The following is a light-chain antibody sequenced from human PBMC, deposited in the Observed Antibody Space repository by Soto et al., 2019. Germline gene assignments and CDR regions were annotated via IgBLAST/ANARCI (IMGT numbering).Light chain of an antibody. CDR1: QSVSSY. J-gene: IGKJ4*01. V-gene: IGKV3-11*01. Sequence: EIVLTQSPATLSLSPGERATLSCRASQSVSSYLAWYQQKPGQAPRLLIYDASNRATGIPARFSGSGSGTDFTPPISSLRPENFAVYYCQQRSNWPLTFGGGTKVEIK. CDR2: DAS. CDR3: QQRSNWPLT.